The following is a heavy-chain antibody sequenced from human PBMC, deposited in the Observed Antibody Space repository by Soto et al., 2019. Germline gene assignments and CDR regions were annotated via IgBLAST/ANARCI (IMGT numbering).Heavy chain of an antibody. J-gene: IGHJ3*02. CDR3: ASWQLQEHAYDI. V-gene: IGHV3-53*01. D-gene: IGHD1-1*01. Sequence: DVHLVESGGGLIQPGGSLRLSCAAFGLTVSGKKYLAWVRQAPGKVLEWLSGLYDVDGTYYADSVKGRFTVSRDSSQSVVYLQMHSLRPDDTAVYYCASWQLQEHAYDIWGLGTAVTVSS. CDR2: LYDVDGT. CDR1: GLTVSGKKY.